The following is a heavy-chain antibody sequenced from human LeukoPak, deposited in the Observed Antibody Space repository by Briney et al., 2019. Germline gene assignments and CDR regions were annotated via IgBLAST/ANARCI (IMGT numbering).Heavy chain of an antibody. D-gene: IGHD6-19*01. CDR2: ISGSGGST. J-gene: IGHJ4*02. V-gene: IGHV3-23*01. Sequence: GGSLRLSCAASGFTFSSYSMSWVRQAPGKGLEWVSAISGSGGSTYYADSVKGRFTISRDNSKNTLYLQMNSLRAEDTAVYYCAKLQAVAGPGDYFDYWGQGTLSPSPQ. CDR3: AKLQAVAGPGDYFDY. CDR1: GFTFSSYS.